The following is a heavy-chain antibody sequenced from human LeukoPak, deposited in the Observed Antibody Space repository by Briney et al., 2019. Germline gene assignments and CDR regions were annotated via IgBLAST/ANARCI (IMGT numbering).Heavy chain of an antibody. Sequence: GASVKVSCKASGGTFSSYAISWVRQAPGQGLEWMGRIIPILGIANYAQKFQGRVTITADKSTSTAYMELSSLRSEDTAVYYCARDWGMGPSSSWAWGQGTLVTVSS. D-gene: IGHD6-13*01. V-gene: IGHV1-69*04. CDR1: GGTFSSYA. CDR3: ARDWGMGPSSSWA. CDR2: IIPILGIA. J-gene: IGHJ5*02.